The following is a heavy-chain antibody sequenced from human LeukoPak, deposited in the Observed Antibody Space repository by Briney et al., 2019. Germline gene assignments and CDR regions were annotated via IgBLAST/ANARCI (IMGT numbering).Heavy chain of an antibody. Sequence: GGSLRLSCAASGFTFSSYWMSWVRQAPGKGLEWVANIKQDGSEKYYADSVKGRFTISRDNAKNSLYLQMNSLRAEDTAVYYCASTPLVQDYYYMDVWGKGTTVTVSS. CDR2: IKQDGSEK. J-gene: IGHJ6*03. V-gene: IGHV3-7*01. D-gene: IGHD6-6*01. CDR1: GFTFSSYW. CDR3: ASTPLVQDYYYMDV.